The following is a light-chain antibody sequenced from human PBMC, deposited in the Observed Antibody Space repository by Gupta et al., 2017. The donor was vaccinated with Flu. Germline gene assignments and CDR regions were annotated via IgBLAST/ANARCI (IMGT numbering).Light chain of an antibody. CDR1: QGISSA. J-gene: IGKJ2*01. Sequence: AIQLTQSPSSLSASVGDRVTITCRASQGISSALAWYQQKPGKAPKLLIYDASSLESGVPSRFSGSGSGTDFTLTISSRQPEDFASYYCQQFNNYPLYTFGQGTKMEIK. V-gene: IGKV1D-13*01. CDR2: DAS. CDR3: QQFNNYPLYT.